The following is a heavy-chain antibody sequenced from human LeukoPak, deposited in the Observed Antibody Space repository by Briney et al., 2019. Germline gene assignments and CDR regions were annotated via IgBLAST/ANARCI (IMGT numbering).Heavy chain of an antibody. CDR2: ISSSSSYI. J-gene: IGHJ6*03. Sequence: GGSLRLSCAASGFTFSSYSMNWVRQAPGKGLEWVSSISSSSSYIYYADSVKGRFTISRDNAKNSLYLQMNSLRAEDTAVYYCARDPTGEGYYYYYMDVWGKGTTVTVSS. V-gene: IGHV3-21*01. D-gene: IGHD7-27*01. CDR1: GFTFSSYS. CDR3: ARDPTGEGYYYYYMDV.